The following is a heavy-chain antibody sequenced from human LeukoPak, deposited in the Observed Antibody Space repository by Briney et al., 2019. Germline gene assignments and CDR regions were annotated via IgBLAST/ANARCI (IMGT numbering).Heavy chain of an antibody. V-gene: IGHV3-33*01. J-gene: IGHJ3*01. D-gene: IGHD1-26*01. CDR1: GFTFSRYG. CDR2: IRYDGNDH. CDR3: ARWGIVGHDAFDL. Sequence: GGSLRLSCAGSGFTFSRYGMHWVRQAPGKGLEWVALIRYDGNDHWYGDSAKGRFTISRDNSKDTVYLQMDSQRDEDTAVYYCARWGIVGHDAFDLWGQGTMVTVSS.